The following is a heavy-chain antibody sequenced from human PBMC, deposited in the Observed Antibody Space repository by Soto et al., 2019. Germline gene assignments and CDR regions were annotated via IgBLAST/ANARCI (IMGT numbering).Heavy chain of an antibody. D-gene: IGHD2-15*01. CDR3: ARDGAGGYGLGWFDP. CDR1: GGSISRGGYY. V-gene: IGHV4-31*03. CDR2: IYHSGST. Sequence: QVQLQESGPGLVKPSQTLSLTCTVSGGSISRGGYYYNWIRQLPGKGLEWIGYIYHSGSTNYNPSLKSRVTISVDTSKNLLSLELSSVTAADTAVYYCARDGAGGYGLGWFDPWGQGTLVTVSS. J-gene: IGHJ5*02.